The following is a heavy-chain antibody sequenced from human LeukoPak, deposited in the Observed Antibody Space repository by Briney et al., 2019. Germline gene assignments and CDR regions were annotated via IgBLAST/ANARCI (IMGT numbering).Heavy chain of an antibody. V-gene: IGHV4-30-2*01. D-gene: IGHD3-22*01. Sequence: SQTLSLTCAVSGGSISSGGYSWSWIRQPPGKGLEWIGYIYHSGSTYYNPSLKSRVTISVDRSKYQFSLKLSSVTAADTAVYYCARFGYYDSSGYSFDYWGQGTLVTVSS. CDR3: ARFGYYDSSGYSFDY. CDR1: GGSISSGGYS. CDR2: IYHSGST. J-gene: IGHJ4*02.